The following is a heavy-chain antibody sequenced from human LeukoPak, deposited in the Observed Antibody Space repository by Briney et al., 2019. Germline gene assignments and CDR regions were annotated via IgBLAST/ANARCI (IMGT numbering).Heavy chain of an antibody. D-gene: IGHD3-22*01. Sequence: GGSLRLSCAASGFTFSSYAMSLVRQAPGKGLEWVSAISGSGGSTYYADSVKGRFTISRDNSKNTLYLQMNSLRAEDTAVYYCAKAHYYDSSGYYYAPFDIWGQGTMVTVSS. CDR1: GFTFSSYA. CDR2: ISGSGGST. CDR3: AKAHYYDSSGYYYAPFDI. J-gene: IGHJ3*02. V-gene: IGHV3-23*01.